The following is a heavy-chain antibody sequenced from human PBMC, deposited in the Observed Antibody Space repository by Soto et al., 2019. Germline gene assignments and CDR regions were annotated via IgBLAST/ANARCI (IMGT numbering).Heavy chain of an antibody. Sequence: QVQLVQSGAEAKKPGSAVKVSCKASGGTFSDHAISWVRQAPGQGLEWMGGIIPINGTTNYAQRFEDRIRHTGAESTGPAYMELGSLRSEDTALYYCAKIRSPPGRDCSRISCSYYYYSGMEVWGQGTTVTVSS. CDR2: IIPINGTT. D-gene: IGHD2-2*01. CDR3: AKIRSPPGRDCSRISCSYYYYSGMEV. V-gene: IGHV1-69*12. J-gene: IGHJ6*02. CDR1: GGTFSDHA.